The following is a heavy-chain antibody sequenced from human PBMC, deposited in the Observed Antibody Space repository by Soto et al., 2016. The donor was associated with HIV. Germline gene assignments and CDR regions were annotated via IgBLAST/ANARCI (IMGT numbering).Heavy chain of an antibody. V-gene: IGHV1-24*01. D-gene: IGHD2-21*02. CDR2: FNPEDGET. J-gene: IGHJ3*02. CDR1: GYTLTELS. CDR3: ATFCGGDCADAFDI. Sequence: QVQLVQSGAEVKKPGASVKVSCKLTGYTLTELSIHWVRQAPGKGLEWMGGFNPEDGETIYAQKFQGRVTMTEDTSTDTAYMELSSLRSEDTATYFCATFCGGDCADAFDIWGQGTMVTVSS.